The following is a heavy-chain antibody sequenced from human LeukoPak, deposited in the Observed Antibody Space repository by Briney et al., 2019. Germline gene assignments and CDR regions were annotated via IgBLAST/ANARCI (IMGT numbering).Heavy chain of an antibody. Sequence: PGGSLRLSCAASGFTFDDYAIHWVRQAPGKGLEWVSLITGNGGTTYYADSVKGRFTVSRDNSENSLYLQMNNLRTEDTALYYCAKDLRRRSSYGPDYDYFYGMDVWGQGTTVTVSS. J-gene: IGHJ6*02. V-gene: IGHV3-43*02. CDR3: AKDLRRRSSYGPDYDYFYGMDV. D-gene: IGHD5-18*01. CDR1: GFTFDDYA. CDR2: ITGNGGTT.